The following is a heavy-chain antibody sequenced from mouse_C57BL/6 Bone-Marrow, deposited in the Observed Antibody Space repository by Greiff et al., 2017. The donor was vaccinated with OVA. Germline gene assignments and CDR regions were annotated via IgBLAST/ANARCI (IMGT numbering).Heavy chain of an antibody. J-gene: IGHJ1*03. CDR1: GYTFTSYW. CDR2: VHPNSGST. D-gene: IGHD4-1*01. V-gene: IGHV1-64*01. Sequence: QAQLQESGAELVKPGASVKLSCKASGYTFTSYWMHWVKQRPGQGLEWIGMVHPNSGSTNYNEKFKSKATLTVDKSSSTAYMQLSSLTSEDSAVYYCARSNWSYWYFDVWGTGTTVTVSS. CDR3: ARSNWSYWYFDV.